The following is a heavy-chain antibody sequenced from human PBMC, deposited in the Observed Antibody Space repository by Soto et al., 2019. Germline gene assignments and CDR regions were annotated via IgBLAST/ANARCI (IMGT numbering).Heavy chain of an antibody. V-gene: IGHV2-5*02. D-gene: IGHD3-3*01. Sequence: QITLNESGPTVVKPAETLTLTCTFSGFSLTTSGVGVGWIRQSPGKAPEWLALIYWDDDKRYSASLKSRLTITKDTSKNQVVLTMASVDIADTATYYCAHRILRTVFGLVTTTAIYFDFWGQGTPVVVSS. J-gene: IGHJ4*02. CDR3: AHRILRTVFGLVTTTAIYFDF. CDR2: IYWDDDK. CDR1: GFSLTTSGVG.